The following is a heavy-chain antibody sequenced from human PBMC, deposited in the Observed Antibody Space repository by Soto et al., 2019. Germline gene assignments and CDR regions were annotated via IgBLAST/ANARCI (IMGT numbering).Heavy chain of an antibody. V-gene: IGHV1-69*13. CDR1: GGTFSSYA. CDR3: ARGNHSPAYYDSSGYPLSLFDY. CDR2: IIPIFGTA. J-gene: IGHJ4*02. Sequence: SVKVSCKASGGTFSSYAISWVRQAPGQGLEWMGGIIPIFGTANYAQKFQGRVTITADESTSTAYMELSSLRSEDTAVYYCARGNHSPAYYDSSGYPLSLFDYWGQGTLVTVSS. D-gene: IGHD3-22*01.